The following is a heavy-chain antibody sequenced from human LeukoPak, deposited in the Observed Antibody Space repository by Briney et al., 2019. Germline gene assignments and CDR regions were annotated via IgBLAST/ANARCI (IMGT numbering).Heavy chain of an antibody. CDR3: ARAYCSSTRCWGYYYGMDV. Sequence: GGSLRLSCAASGFRFRDSAMHWVRQAPGKGLEWVSVLWHDGTYKYYVDSVKGRFTISRDDSKNTLYLQMNSLRAEDTAVYYCARAYCSSTRCWGYYYGMDVWGEGTTVTVSS. J-gene: IGHJ6*04. V-gene: IGHV3-33*01. D-gene: IGHD2-2*01. CDR1: GFRFRDSA. CDR2: LWHDGTYK.